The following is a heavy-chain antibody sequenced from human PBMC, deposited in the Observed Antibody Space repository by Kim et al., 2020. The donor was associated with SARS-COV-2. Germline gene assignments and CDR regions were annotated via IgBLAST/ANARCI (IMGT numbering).Heavy chain of an antibody. J-gene: IGHJ3*02. CDR1: GFTFGDYA. D-gene: IGHD3-10*01. CDR2: ISWNSGSI. V-gene: IGHV3-9*01. Sequence: GGSLRLSCAASGFTFGDYAMHWVRQAPGKGLEWVSGISWNSGSIGYADSVKGRFTISRDNAKNSLYLQMNSLRAEDTALYYCAKAITVRGVISAFDIWGQGTMVTVSS. CDR3: AKAITVRGVISAFDI.